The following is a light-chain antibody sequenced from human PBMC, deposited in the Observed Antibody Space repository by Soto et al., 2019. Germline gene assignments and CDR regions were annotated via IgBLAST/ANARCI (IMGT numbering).Light chain of an antibody. V-gene: IGLV2-8*01. CDR1: SSDVGGYNY. Sequence: QSVLTQPPSASGSPGQAVTISCTGTSSDVGGYNYVSWYQQHPGKAPKLMIYEVSKRPSGVPDRFSGSKSGNTASLTVSGLLAEDEADYYCSSYAGSNKVFVTGTKVTVL. CDR3: SSYAGSNKV. J-gene: IGLJ1*01. CDR2: EVS.